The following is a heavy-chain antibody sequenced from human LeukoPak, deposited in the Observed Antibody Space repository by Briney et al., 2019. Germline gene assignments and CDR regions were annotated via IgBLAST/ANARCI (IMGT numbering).Heavy chain of an antibody. CDR2: IYYSGST. Sequence: SETLSLTCTVSGGSISSHYWSWIRQPPGKGLEWIGYIYYSGSTNYNPSLKSRVTISVDTSKNQFSLKLSSVTAADTAVYYCARGPSSSWSVYFYYWGQGTLVTVSS. J-gene: IGHJ4*02. D-gene: IGHD6-13*01. CDR3: ARGPSSSWSVYFYY. CDR1: GGSISSHY. V-gene: IGHV4-59*11.